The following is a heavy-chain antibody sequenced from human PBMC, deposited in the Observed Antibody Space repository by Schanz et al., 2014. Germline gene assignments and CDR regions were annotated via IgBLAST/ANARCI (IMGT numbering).Heavy chain of an antibody. D-gene: IGHD2-2*01. CDR1: GASISSSNW. CDR3: ARAARRTRVVPLYFDY. J-gene: IGHJ4*02. V-gene: IGHV4-4*02. Sequence: QVQLQELGPGLVKPSGTLSLTCAVSGASISSSNWWSWVRQPPGKGLEWIGEIYHTGNTNYNTSLKRRVTISVDKSKNQFSLKVRSVTAADTAVYYCARAARRTRVVPLYFDYWGQGTLVTVSS. CDR2: IYHTGNT.